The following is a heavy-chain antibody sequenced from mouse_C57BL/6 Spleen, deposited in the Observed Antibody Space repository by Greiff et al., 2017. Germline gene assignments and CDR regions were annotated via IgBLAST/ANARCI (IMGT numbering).Heavy chain of an antibody. Sequence: VQLQQSGPGLVKPSQSLSLTCSVTGYSITSGYYWNWIRQFPGNKLEWMGYISYDGSNNYNPSLKNRISITRDTSKNQFFLKLNSVTTEDTATYYCARESDYWGYFDYWGQGTTLTVSS. J-gene: IGHJ2*01. CDR1: GYSITSGYY. CDR3: ARESDYWGYFDY. D-gene: IGHD1-1*02. V-gene: IGHV3-6*01. CDR2: ISYDGSN.